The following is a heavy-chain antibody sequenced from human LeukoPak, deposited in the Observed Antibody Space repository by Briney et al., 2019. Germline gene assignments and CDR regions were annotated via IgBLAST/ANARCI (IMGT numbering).Heavy chain of an antibody. Sequence: ASVKVSCKASGYTFTSYYMHWVRQAPGQGLEWMGIINPSGGSTSYAQKFQGRVTMTRDTSTSTVYMELSSLRSEDTAVYYCARDAGGVAVAGYFDYWGQGTLVTVSS. CDR2: INPSGGST. CDR1: GYTFTSYY. CDR3: ARDAGGVAVAGYFDY. V-gene: IGHV1-46*01. J-gene: IGHJ4*02. D-gene: IGHD6-19*01.